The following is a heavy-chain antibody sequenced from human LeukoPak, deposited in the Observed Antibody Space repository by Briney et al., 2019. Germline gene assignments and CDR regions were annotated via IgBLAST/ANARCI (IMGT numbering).Heavy chain of an antibody. CDR2: IYYSGST. J-gene: IGHJ4*02. CDR3: ASIQLWPYYFDY. Sequence: SETLSLTCTVSGGSISSGGYYWSWIRQHPGKGLEWIGYIYYSGSTYYNPSLKSRVTISVDTSKNQFSPKLSSVTAADTAVYYCASIQLWPYYFDYWGQGTLVTVSS. CDR1: GGSISSGGYY. V-gene: IGHV4-31*03. D-gene: IGHD5-18*01.